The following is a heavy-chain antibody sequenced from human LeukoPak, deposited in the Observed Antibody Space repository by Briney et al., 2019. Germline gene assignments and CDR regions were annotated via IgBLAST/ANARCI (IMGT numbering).Heavy chain of an antibody. CDR2: IYYSGST. V-gene: IGHV4-59*01. CDR1: GGSFSGYY. J-gene: IGHJ4*02. Sequence: SETLSLTCAVYGGSFSGYYWSWIRQPPGKGLEWIGYIYYSGSTNYNPSLKSRVTISVDTSKNQFSLKLSSVTAADTAVYYCARVRVIEYYYDSSGYFDYWGQGTLVTVSS. D-gene: IGHD3-22*01. CDR3: ARVRVIEYYYDSSGYFDY.